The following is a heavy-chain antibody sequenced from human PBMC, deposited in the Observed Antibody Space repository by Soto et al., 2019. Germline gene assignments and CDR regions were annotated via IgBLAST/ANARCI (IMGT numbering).Heavy chain of an antibody. CDR2: IFPLTDIP. J-gene: IGHJ4*02. Sequence: QVQLVQSGTEVKKPGSSVKVSCKASGGTFRNYPINWVRQAPGQGLEWMGSIFPLTDIPDYAQNFQARLTISADKSTSTAYMELSSLTSDDTAMYFCARCPLVVLNYFESWGPGTLVTVSS. CDR3: ARCPLVVLNYFES. V-gene: IGHV1-69*02. CDR1: GGTFRNYP.